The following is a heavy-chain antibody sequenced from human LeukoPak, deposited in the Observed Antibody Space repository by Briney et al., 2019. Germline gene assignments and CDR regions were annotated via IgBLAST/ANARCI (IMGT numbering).Heavy chain of an antibody. CDR3: ARRLGRKFGERFYYYHYMDV. V-gene: IGHV4-34*01. J-gene: IGHJ6*03. D-gene: IGHD3-10*01. Sequence: PSETLSLTCAVYGGSLSAYYWTWIRQPPGKGLEWIGEINQGGSTNYNPSLKSRVTISIDTFKNQFSLKLSSVTAADTAVYYCARRLGRKFGERFYYYHYMDVWGKGTTVTISS. CDR2: INQGGST. CDR1: GGSLSAYY.